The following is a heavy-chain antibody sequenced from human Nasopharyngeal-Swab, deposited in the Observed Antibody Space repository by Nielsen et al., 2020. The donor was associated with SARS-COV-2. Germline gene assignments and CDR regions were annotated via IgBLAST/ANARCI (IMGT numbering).Heavy chain of an antibody. D-gene: IGHD3-3*01. CDR1: GYTFTSYV. CDR2: MNPNSGNT. Sequence: ASVKVSCKASGYTFTSYVINWVRQATGQGLEWMGWMNPNSGNTGYAQKFQGRVTMTRNTSISTAYMELSSLRSEDTAVYYCARLSDYDFWSGYYAYMDVWGKGTTVTVSS. J-gene: IGHJ6*03. V-gene: IGHV1-8*01. CDR3: ARLSDYDFWSGYYAYMDV.